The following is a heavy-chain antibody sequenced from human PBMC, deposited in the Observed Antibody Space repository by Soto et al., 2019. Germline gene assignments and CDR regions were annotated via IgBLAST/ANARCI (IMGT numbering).Heavy chain of an antibody. J-gene: IGHJ3*02. CDR1: GGSFSGYY. D-gene: IGHD2-15*01. V-gene: IGHV4-34*01. CDR3: ARGRGYCSGGSCPLDNSLNAFDI. Sequence: SETLSLTCAVYGGSFSGYYWSWIRQPPGKGLEWIGEINHSGSTNYNPSLKSRVTISVDTSKNQFSLKLSSVTAADTAVYYCARGRGYCSGGSCPLDNSLNAFDIWGQGTMVTVSS. CDR2: INHSGST.